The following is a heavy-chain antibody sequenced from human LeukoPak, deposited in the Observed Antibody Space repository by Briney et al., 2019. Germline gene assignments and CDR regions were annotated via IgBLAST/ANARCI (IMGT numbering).Heavy chain of an antibody. CDR2: IKQDGSEK. CDR1: GFTFSSYW. V-gene: IGHV3-7*01. J-gene: IGHJ4*02. D-gene: IGHD6-13*01. CDR3: ARRQYSSSWYVFDY. Sequence: GGSLRLSCAASGFTFSSYWMSWVRQAPGRGLEWVANIKQDGSEKYYVDSVKGRFTISRDNAKNSLYLQMNSLRAEDTAVYYCARRQYSSSWYVFDYWGQGTLVTVSS.